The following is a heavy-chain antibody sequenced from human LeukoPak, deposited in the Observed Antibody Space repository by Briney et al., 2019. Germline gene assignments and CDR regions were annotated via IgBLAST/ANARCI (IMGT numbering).Heavy chain of an antibody. CDR3: ARVATDGGGFNP. D-gene: IGHD3-16*01. J-gene: IGHJ5*02. CDR1: GITFSSYS. V-gene: IGHV3-48*01. CDR2: LSSDNYTI. Sequence: GGSLRLSCAASGITFSSYSMNWVRQAPGKGLEWISYLSSDNYTIYYADSVKGRFIISRDNAKDSLYLQMNSLRAEDTAVYYCARVATDGGGFNPWGQGTLVTVSS.